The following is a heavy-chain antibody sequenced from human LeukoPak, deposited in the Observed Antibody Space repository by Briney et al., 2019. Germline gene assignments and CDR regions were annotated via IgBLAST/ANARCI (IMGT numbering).Heavy chain of an antibody. CDR2: IFTSGAS. CDR3: ARRPRGYSYGYAQTPGGYFDY. J-gene: IGHJ4*02. V-gene: IGHV4-61*02. D-gene: IGHD5-18*01. CDR1: GGSITSERYY. Sequence: PSETLSLTCTVSGGSITSERYYWSWIRPPAGKRLVCIGRIFTSGASNYNPSLKSRVTISVDTSKNQFSLKLSSVTAADTAVYYCARRPRGYSYGYAQTPGGYFDYWGQGTLVTVSS.